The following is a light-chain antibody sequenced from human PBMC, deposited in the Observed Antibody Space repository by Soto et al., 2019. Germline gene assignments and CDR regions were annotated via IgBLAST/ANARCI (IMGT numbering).Light chain of an antibody. Sequence: QSALTQPASVSGSPGQSITISCTGTSSDVGGYNFVSWYQQHPGKVPKVMIYDVSKRPSGVSNRFSGSKSGNTASLTISGLQVEDEADYYCSSYSSVITRVVFGGGTKLTVL. CDR3: SSYSSVITRVV. V-gene: IGLV2-14*03. CDR2: DVS. J-gene: IGLJ2*01. CDR1: SSDVGGYNF.